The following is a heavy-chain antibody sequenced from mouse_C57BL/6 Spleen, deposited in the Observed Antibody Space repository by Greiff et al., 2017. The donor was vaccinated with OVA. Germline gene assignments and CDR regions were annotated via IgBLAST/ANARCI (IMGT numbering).Heavy chain of an antibody. V-gene: IGHV5-16*01. J-gene: IGHJ1*03. Sequence: EVKLMESEGGLVQPGSSMKLSCTASGFTFSDYYMAWVRQVPEKGLEWVANINYDGSSPYYLDSLKSRFIISRDNAKNILYLQMSSLKSEDTATYYCARDRPYYYGSSYWYFDVWGTGTTVTVSS. CDR3: ARDRPYYYGSSYWYFDV. CDR1: GFTFSDYY. D-gene: IGHD1-1*01. CDR2: INYDGSSP.